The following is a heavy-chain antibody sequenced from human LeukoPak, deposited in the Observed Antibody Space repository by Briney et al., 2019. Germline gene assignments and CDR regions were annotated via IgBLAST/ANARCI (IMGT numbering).Heavy chain of an antibody. CDR1: GFTFSSYE. CDR3: VRDYENLTGSKTRFHY. CDR2: ISRSGSTI. Sequence: GGSLRLSCAASGFTFSSYEMNWVRQAPGKGLEWVSYISRSGSTIYYADSVKGRFTISRDNAKNSLYLQMNSLRAEDTAVYYCVRDYENLTGSKTRFHYWGQGTLVTVSS. V-gene: IGHV3-48*03. D-gene: IGHD3-9*01. J-gene: IGHJ4*02.